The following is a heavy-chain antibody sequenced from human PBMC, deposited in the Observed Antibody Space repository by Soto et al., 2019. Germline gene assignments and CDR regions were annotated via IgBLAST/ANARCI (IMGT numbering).Heavy chain of an antibody. Sequence: QVQLQQWGAGLLKPSETLSLTCAVYGGSFSGYYWSWIRKPPGKGLEWIGEINHSGSTNYNPSLKRRVTISVDTSKNQFSLKLSSVTAADTAVYYCARVVGATEHFDYLGQGTLVTVSS. CDR3: ARVVGATEHFDY. V-gene: IGHV4-34*01. CDR2: INHSGST. D-gene: IGHD1-26*01. J-gene: IGHJ4*02. CDR1: GGSFSGYY.